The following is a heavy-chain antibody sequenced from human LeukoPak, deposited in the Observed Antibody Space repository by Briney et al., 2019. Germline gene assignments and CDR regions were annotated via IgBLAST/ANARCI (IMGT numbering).Heavy chain of an antibody. Sequence: GGSLRLSCAASGFTFSSYAMHWVRQAPGKGLEWVAVISYDGSNKYYADSVKGRFTISRDNSKNTLYLQMNSPRAEDTAVYYCARPDDIVATITYFDYWGQGTLVTVSS. CDR2: ISYDGSNK. J-gene: IGHJ4*02. CDR3: ARPDDIVATITYFDY. CDR1: GFTFSSYA. D-gene: IGHD5-12*01. V-gene: IGHV3-30-3*01.